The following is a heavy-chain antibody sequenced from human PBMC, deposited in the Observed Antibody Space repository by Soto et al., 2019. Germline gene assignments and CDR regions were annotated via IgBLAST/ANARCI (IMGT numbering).Heavy chain of an antibody. V-gene: IGHV3-21*01. D-gene: IGHD6-6*01. J-gene: IGHJ6*03. CDR3: ARAPSKAARPYYYYMDV. CDR2: ISSSSSYI. Sequence: GGSLRLSCAASGFTFSSYSMNWVRQAPGKGLKWVSSISSSSSYIYYADSVKGRFTISRDNAKNSLYLQMNSLRAEDTAVYYCARAPSKAARPYYYYMDVWSRGTTVTVSS. CDR1: GFTFSSYS.